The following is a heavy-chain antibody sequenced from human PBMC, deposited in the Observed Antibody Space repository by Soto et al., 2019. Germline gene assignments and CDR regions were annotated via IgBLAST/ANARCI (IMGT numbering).Heavy chain of an antibody. J-gene: IGHJ3*02. D-gene: IGHD3-22*01. Sequence: GGSLRLSCAASGFTFSSYAMSWVRQAPGKGLEWVSAISGSGGSTCYADSVKGRFTISRDNSKNTLYLQMNSLRAEDTAVYYCAKDTGPYYYDSSGYPPRWAFDIWGQGTMVTVSS. CDR3: AKDTGPYYYDSSGYPPRWAFDI. CDR1: GFTFSSYA. CDR2: ISGSGGST. V-gene: IGHV3-23*01.